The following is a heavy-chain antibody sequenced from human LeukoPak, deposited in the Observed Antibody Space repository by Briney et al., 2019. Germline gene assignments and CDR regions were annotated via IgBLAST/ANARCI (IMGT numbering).Heavy chain of an antibody. CDR2: INWNGGST. J-gene: IGHJ4*02. V-gene: IGHV3-20*04. D-gene: IGHD3-10*01. Sequence: PGGSLRLSCAASGCTFDDYGMSWVRQAPGKGLEWVSGINWNGGSTGYADSVKGRFTISRDNSKNTVDLLTNNVRAEDTALYYCAKGKFGDPLNYWGQGTLVTVSS. CDR3: AKGKFGDPLNY. CDR1: GCTFDDYG.